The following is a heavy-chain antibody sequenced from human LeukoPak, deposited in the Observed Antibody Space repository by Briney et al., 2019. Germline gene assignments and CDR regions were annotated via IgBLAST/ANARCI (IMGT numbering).Heavy chain of an antibody. J-gene: IGHJ4*02. V-gene: IGHV4-59*01. CDR1: GSSISSYY. D-gene: IGHD6-13*01. CDR2: FYHSGGT. Sequence: SETLSLTCNVSGSSISSYYWSWIRQPPGEGLEWIGYFYHSGGTNYNPSPKGRATISVDTSKNKVSLKLRSVTAGDTAVYYCARGASSSWYSLWKFWGQGTLVTVSS. CDR3: ARGASSSWYSLWKF.